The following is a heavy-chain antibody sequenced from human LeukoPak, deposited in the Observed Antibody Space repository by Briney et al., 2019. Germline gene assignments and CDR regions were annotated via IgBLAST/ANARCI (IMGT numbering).Heavy chain of an antibody. CDR2: IDPESRNI. CDR3: LKSVGF. J-gene: IGHJ4*02. V-gene: IGHV3-48*01. CDR1: GFVFDTEH. Sequence: GGSLRLSCEGSGFVFDTEHMNWVRQTPGKGLEWVSHIDPESRNIFYADSVKGRFTLSRDNAKNSMYLQMKSLRVEDTAVYYCLKSVGFWGQGILVTVSP.